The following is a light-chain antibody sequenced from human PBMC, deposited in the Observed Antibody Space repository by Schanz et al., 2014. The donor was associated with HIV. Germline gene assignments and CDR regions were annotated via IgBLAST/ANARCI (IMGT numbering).Light chain of an antibody. CDR3: SSFAGNNKLL. Sequence: QSALTQPPSASGSPGQSVTISCTGTSSDVGGYTYVSWYQHHPGKAPKLLIYDVTNRPYGIPSRFSGSKSGNTASLTVSGLQADDEADYYCSSFAGNNKLLFGGGTKLTVL. V-gene: IGLV2-8*01. CDR2: DVT. J-gene: IGLJ2*01. CDR1: SSDVGGYTY.